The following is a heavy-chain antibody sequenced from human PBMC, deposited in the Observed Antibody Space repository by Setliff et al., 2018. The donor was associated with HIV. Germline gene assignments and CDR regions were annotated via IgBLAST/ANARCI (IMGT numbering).Heavy chain of an antibody. J-gene: IGHJ5*02. D-gene: IGHD6-19*01. CDR1: GDSVSSRSYY. Sequence: SETLSLTCTVSGDSVSSRSYYWSWIRQPPGKGLEWIGYIYYSGSTNYNPSLKSRVTISVDTSKNQFSLKLSSVTAADTAVYYCARDRSSGWSKDWFDTWGQGILVTVSS. CDR3: ARDRSSGWSKDWFDT. V-gene: IGHV4-61*01. CDR2: IYYSGST.